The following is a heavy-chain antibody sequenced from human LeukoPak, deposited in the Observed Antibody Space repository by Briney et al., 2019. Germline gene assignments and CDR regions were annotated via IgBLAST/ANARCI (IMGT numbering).Heavy chain of an antibody. CDR2: ISSSSSYI. CDR1: GFTFSSYS. Sequence: GGSLRLSCAASGFTFSSYSMNWVRQAPGKGLEWVSSISSSSSYIYYADSVKGRFTISRDNAKNSLYLQMNSLRAEDTAVYYCARDGNKYQLPQGNWFDPWGQGTLVTVSS. D-gene: IGHD2-2*01. J-gene: IGHJ5*02. CDR3: ARDGNKYQLPQGNWFDP. V-gene: IGHV3-21*01.